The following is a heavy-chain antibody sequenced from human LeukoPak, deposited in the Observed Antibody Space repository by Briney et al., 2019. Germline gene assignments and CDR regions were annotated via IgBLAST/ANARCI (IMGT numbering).Heavy chain of an antibody. CDR3: AKDRYYYDSSGYLYDY. Sequence: GGSLRLSCAASGFTFSNYTMNWVRQAPGKGLECVSSISRSSNYMYHADSVKGRFTISRDHAKNSVYLQMNSLRAEDTAVYYCAKDRYYYDSSGYLYDYWGQGTLVTVSS. CDR1: GFTFSNYT. J-gene: IGHJ4*02. CDR2: ISRSSNYM. D-gene: IGHD3-22*01. V-gene: IGHV3-21*06.